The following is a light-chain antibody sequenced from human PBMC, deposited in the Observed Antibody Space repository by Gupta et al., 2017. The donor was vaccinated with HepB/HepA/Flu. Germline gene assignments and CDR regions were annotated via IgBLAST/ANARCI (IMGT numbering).Light chain of an antibody. CDR3: QQYNNWPPLT. CDR2: GTS. CDR1: QSVSSN. Sequence: EIVMTQPPATLSVSPGERATLSCRSSQSVSSNLAWYQQKPGQAPRLLIYGTSTRATDIPARFSGSGSGTEFTLTISSLQSEDFAVYYCQQYNNWPPLTFGGGTKVEIK. J-gene: IGKJ4*01. V-gene: IGKV3-15*01.